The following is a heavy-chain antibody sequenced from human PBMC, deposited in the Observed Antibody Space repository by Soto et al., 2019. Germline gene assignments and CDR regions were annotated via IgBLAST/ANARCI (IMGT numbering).Heavy chain of an antibody. CDR2: ISYDGSNK. Sequence: QVQLVESGGGVVQPGRSLRLSCAASGFTFSSYAMHWVRQAPGKGLEWVAVISYDGSNKYYADSVKGRFTISRDNSKNTLYLQMNSLRAEDTAVYYCARAATTSWGRWSDWGQGTLVTVSS. J-gene: IGHJ4*02. CDR1: GFTFSSYA. V-gene: IGHV3-30-3*01. CDR3: ARAATTSWGRWSD. D-gene: IGHD3-16*01.